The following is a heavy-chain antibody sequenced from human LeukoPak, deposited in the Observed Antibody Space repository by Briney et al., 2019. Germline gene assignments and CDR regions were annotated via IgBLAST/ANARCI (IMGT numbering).Heavy chain of an antibody. D-gene: IGHD2-2*01. J-gene: IGHJ4*02. CDR2: IYHSGST. V-gene: IGHV4-38-2*01. CDR1: GYSISSGYY. CDR3: ARLPYHCSSSSCNPTGPDY. Sequence: NSSETLSLTCAVSGYSISSGYYWGWIRQPPGKGLEWIVNIYHSGSTYYNPSLKSRVTISVDTSKNQFSLKLSSVTAADTAVYYCARLPYHCSSSSCNPTGPDYWGQGTLVTVSS.